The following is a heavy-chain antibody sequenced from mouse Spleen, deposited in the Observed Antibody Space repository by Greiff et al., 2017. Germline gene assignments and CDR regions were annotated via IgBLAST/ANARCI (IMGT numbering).Heavy chain of an antibody. CDR2: INSNGGST. CDR3: ARQTARATFAY. Sequence: EVMLVESGGGLVKPGGSLKLSCAASGFTFSSYAMSWVRQTPEKRLEWVAAINSNGGSTYYPDTVKDRFTISRDNAKNTLYLQMSSLRSEDTALYYCARQTARATFAYWGQGTLVTVSA. V-gene: IGHV5-6-2*01. D-gene: IGHD3-2*01. CDR1: GFTFSSYA. J-gene: IGHJ3*01.